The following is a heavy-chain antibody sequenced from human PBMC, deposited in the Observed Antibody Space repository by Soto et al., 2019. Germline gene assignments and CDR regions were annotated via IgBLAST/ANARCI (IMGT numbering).Heavy chain of an antibody. Sequence: DTLSLTCTVSGGSISSSSYYWGWIRQPPGKGLEWIGSIYYSGSTYYNPSLKSRVTISVDTSKNQFSLKLSSVTAADTAVYYCARLMYRSSCYFLKLDPWGQGSLVTVSS. J-gene: IGHJ5*02. CDR1: GGSISSSSYY. CDR2: IYYSGST. V-gene: IGHV4-39*01. CDR3: ARLMYRSSCYFLKLDP. D-gene: IGHD6-13*01.